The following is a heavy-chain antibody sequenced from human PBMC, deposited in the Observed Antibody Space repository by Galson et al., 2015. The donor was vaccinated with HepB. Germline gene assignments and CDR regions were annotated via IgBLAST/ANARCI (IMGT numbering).Heavy chain of an antibody. CDR1: GFSLSTSGMR. V-gene: IGHV2-70*04. Sequence: PALVKPTQTLTLTCTFSGFSLSTSGMRVSWIRQPPGKALEWLARIDWDDDKFYSTSLKTRLTISKDTSKNQVVLTMTNMDPVDTATYYYGSGSYYRGVGGNYYYGMDVWGQGTTVTVSS. J-gene: IGHJ6*02. CDR2: IDWDDDK. CDR3: GSGSYYRGVGGNYYYGMDV. D-gene: IGHD3-10*01.